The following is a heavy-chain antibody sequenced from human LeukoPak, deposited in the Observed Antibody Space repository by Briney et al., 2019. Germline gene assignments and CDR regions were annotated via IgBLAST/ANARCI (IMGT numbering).Heavy chain of an antibody. CDR3: AKVRDFRYFDY. CDR2: ISSSGSTI. V-gene: IGHV3-48*03. D-gene: IGHD3-10*01. J-gene: IGHJ4*02. CDR1: GFTFSSYE. Sequence: GGSLRLSCAASGFTFSSYEMNWVRQAPGKGLEWVSYISSSGSTIYYADSVKGRFTISRDNSKNTLYLQMNSLRAEDTAVYYCAKVRDFRYFDYWGQGTLVTVSS.